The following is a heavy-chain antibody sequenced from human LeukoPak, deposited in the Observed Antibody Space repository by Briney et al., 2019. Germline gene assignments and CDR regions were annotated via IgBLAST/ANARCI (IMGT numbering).Heavy chain of an antibody. D-gene: IGHD6-13*01. CDR3: ASPRIAAAGSFDY. V-gene: IGHV4-39*01. J-gene: IGHJ4*02. CDR2: IHYSGST. CDR1: GGSISSSSYY. Sequence: PSETLSLTCTVSGGSISSSSYYWGWIRQPPGKGLEWIGSIHYSGSTYYSPSLKSRVTISVDTSKNQFSLKLSSVTAADTAVYYCASPRIAAAGSFDYWGQGTLVTVSS.